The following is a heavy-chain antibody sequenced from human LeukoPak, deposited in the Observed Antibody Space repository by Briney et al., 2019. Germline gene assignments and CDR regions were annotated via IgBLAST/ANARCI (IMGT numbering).Heavy chain of an antibody. Sequence: GGSLRLSCGASGFTFSVYAMSWVRQAPGKGLEWVSGISGSSSHTKDADFVRGRFTIYRDNSRNTLFLQLNSLTAEDTTVYYCAKEHDYTNAAPEWGFDSWGQGSLVIVSS. CDR3: AKEHDYTNAAPEWGFDS. CDR1: GFTFSVYA. J-gene: IGHJ4*02. D-gene: IGHD2-2*02. V-gene: IGHV3-23*01. CDR2: ISGSSSHT.